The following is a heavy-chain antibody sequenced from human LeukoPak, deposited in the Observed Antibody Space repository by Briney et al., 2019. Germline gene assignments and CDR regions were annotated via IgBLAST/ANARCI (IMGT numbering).Heavy chain of an antibody. CDR3: ASPSHIRGWLDP. Sequence: SETLSLTCTVSGGSISSNDYYWGWIRQPPGKGLEWIGNIFYSGSTYYNPSLKSRVTISVDTSKNQFSLKLRSVTAADTAVYYCASPSHIRGWLDPWGQGTLVTVSS. CDR2: IFYSGST. D-gene: IGHD2-2*02. CDR1: GGSISSNDYY. V-gene: IGHV4-39*07. J-gene: IGHJ5*02.